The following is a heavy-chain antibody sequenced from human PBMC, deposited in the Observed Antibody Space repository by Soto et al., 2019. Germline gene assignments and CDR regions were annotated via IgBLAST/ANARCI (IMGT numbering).Heavy chain of an antibody. J-gene: IGHJ6*03. CDR1: GFTFSSYA. CDR2: ISGSGGST. Sequence: GGSLRLSCAASGFTFSSYAMSWVRQAPGKGLEWVSAISGSGGSTYYADSVKGRFTISRDNSKNTLYLQMNSLRAEDTAVYYCARDGQYCSSTSCYAGDYYYYMDVWGKGTTVTVSS. V-gene: IGHV3-23*01. D-gene: IGHD2-2*01. CDR3: ARDGQYCSSTSCYAGDYYYYMDV.